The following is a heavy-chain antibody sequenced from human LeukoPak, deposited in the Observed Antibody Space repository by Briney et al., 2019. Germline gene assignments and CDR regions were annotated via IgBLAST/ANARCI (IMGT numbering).Heavy chain of an antibody. CDR2: INSDGSYT. CDR3: ARGYRSSTSCYYASWFDP. D-gene: IGHD2-2*01. CDR1: GLTLSRYW. Sequence: PGGSLRLSCLGSGLTLSRYWMHWVRQTPGKGLVWVSRINSDGSYTNYADSVKGRFTISRDNAKNTLYLQMNSLRAEDTAVYYCARGYRSSTSCYYASWFDPWGQGTLVTVSS. V-gene: IGHV3-74*01. J-gene: IGHJ5*02.